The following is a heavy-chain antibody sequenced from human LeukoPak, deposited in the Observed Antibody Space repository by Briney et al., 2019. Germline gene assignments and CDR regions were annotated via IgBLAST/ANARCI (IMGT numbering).Heavy chain of an antibody. CDR2: ISWNSGSV. CDR3: ARAGSGWYGDWFDP. D-gene: IGHD6-19*01. Sequence: GGSLRLSCAASGFTFDDYAMHWVRQAPGKGLEWVSGISWNSGSVGYADSVKGRFTISRDNAKNSLYLQMNSLRAEDTAVYYCARAGSGWYGDWFDPWGQGTLVTVSS. CDR1: GFTFDDYA. V-gene: IGHV3-9*01. J-gene: IGHJ5*02.